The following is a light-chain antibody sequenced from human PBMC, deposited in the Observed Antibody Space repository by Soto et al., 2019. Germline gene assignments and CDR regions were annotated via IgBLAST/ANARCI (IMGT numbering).Light chain of an antibody. CDR2: TAS. J-gene: IGKJ1*01. Sequence: DIQMTQSPSSLSASVGYRFTITCRASQSISIYLNWYQQKPGKAPKVLIYTASSLQSGVPSRFSGSGSGTEFTLTISSLQPEDFATYYCLQHNSYPQTFGQGTTVDIK. CDR1: QSISIY. CDR3: LQHNSYPQT. V-gene: IGKV1-17*01.